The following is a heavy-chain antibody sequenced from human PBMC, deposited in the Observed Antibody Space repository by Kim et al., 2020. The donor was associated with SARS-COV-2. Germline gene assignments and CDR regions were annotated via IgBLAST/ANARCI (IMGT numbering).Heavy chain of an antibody. V-gene: IGHV1-69*13. Sequence: SVKVSCKASGGTFSSYAISWVRQAPGQGLEWMGGIIPIFGTANYAQKFQGRVTITADESTSTAYMELSSLRSEDTAVYYCARGFRGYYGSGSFGDYWGQGTLVTVSS. CDR2: IIPIFGTA. CDR3: ARGFRGYYGSGSFGDY. CDR1: GGTFSSYA. J-gene: IGHJ4*02. D-gene: IGHD3-10*01.